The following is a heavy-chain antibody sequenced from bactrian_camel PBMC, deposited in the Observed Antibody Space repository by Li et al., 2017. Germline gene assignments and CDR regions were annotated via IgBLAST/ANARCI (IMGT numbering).Heavy chain of an antibody. D-gene: IGHD1*01. CDR1: GFTFSSYA. CDR3: AAMEWPFPVTRMLAEREIKV. CDR2: INSGGGKK. V-gene: IGHV3S31*01. J-gene: IGHJ4*01. Sequence: VQLVESGGGLVQPGGSLRLSCAGSGFTFSSYAMSWVRQAPGEGLEWVSVINSGGGKKYYADSVKGRFTISRDNAKTTLYLQMNSLKPEDTGMYYCAAMEWPFPVTRMLAEREIKVWGQRTQVTVS.